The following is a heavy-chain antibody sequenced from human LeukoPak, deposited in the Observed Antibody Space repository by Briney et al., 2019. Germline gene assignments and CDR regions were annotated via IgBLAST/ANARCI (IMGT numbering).Heavy chain of an antibody. CDR2: IIPILGIA. D-gene: IGHD3-3*01. Sequence: SVKVSCKASGGTFSSYAISWVRQAPGQGLEWMGRIIPILGIANYAQKFQGRATITTDESTSTAYMELSSLRSEDTAVYYCVSNYDFWSGYNRGSSYYYMDVWGKGTTVTVSS. V-gene: IGHV1-69*04. J-gene: IGHJ6*03. CDR3: VSNYDFWSGYNRGSSYYYMDV. CDR1: GGTFSSYA.